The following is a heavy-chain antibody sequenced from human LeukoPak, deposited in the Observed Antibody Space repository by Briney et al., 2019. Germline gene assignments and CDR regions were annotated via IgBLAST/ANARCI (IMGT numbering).Heavy chain of an antibody. V-gene: IGHV4-59*02. CDR3: ARDNVGSLDF. J-gene: IGHJ4*02. CDR2: VYASGANSD. D-gene: IGHD3-10*01. CDR1: GDSVTSHG. Sequence: SETLSLTCSVSGDSVTSHGWSWVRQPPGKGLEWIGYVYASGANSDNCNPSLKSRITRAVGTCRNQFSLRLNSVTAADTAIYYCARDNVGSLDFWGQGILVTVSS.